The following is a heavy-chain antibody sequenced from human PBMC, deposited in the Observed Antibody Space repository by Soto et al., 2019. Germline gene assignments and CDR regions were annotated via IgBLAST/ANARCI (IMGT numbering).Heavy chain of an antibody. V-gene: IGHV3-7*01. Sequence: EVQLVESGGGLVQPGGSLTLSCAASGFTFSRNWMSWVRQAPGKGLEWVANIKQDGSEQYYADAVKGRFTLSRDNVENSLYLQTNSLRAEDTAVYYCARDGDGYPAWGQGTLVTVSS. CDR3: ARDGDGYPA. D-gene: IGHD1-1*01. J-gene: IGHJ5*02. CDR1: GFTFSRNW. CDR2: IKQDGSEQ.